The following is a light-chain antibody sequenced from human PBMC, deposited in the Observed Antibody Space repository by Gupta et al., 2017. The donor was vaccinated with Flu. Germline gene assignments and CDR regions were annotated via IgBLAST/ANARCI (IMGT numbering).Light chain of an antibody. Sequence: DIVMAQSPDSLAVSLGARATINCKSSQSVLLNSNNKNYLAWYQQRPGQPPKLLVYWASTRESGVPDRFSGSGSGTDFTLTISSLQAEDVAIYYCQQYYSNPFTFGQGTNLEIK. J-gene: IGKJ2*01. CDR2: WAS. CDR1: QSVLLNSNNKNY. V-gene: IGKV4-1*01. CDR3: QQYYSNPFT.